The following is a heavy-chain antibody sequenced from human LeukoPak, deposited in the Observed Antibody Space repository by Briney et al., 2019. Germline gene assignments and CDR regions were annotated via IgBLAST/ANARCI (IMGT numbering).Heavy chain of an antibody. CDR3: ARVRPPLTTIAAAGTLEYYYYYMDV. CDR1: GFTFSSYG. CDR2: ISYDGSNK. J-gene: IGHJ6*03. D-gene: IGHD6-13*01. V-gene: IGHV3-30*03. Sequence: GGSLRLSCAASGFTFSSYGMHWVRQAPGKGLEWVAVISYDGSNKYYADSVKGRFTISRDNSKNTLYLQMNSLRSEDTAVYYCARVRPPLTTIAAAGTLEYYYYYMDVWGKGTTVTVSS.